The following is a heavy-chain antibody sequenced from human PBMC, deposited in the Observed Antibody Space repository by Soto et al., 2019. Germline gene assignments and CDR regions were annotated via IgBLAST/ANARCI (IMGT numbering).Heavy chain of an antibody. CDR1: GVTVSNNY. V-gene: IGHV3-53*01. D-gene: IGHD2-21*01. CDR3: TDCGATSFDC. CDR2: IYSSGST. J-gene: IGHJ4*02. Sequence: PGGSLRLSCAASGVTVSNNYMTWVRQAPGKGLEWVSFIYSSGSTYYADSVKGRFTISRDNFKNTLYLQMNSLRAEDTAVYYCTDCGATSFDCWGQGTLVTVSS.